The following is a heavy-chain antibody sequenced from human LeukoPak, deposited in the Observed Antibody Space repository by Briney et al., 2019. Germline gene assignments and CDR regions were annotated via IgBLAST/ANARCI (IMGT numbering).Heavy chain of an antibody. Sequence: GGSLRLSCAASGFTFSSNWMHWVRQVPGKGLVWVSRINRDGSRTDYADSVKGRFTISRDDAKNTLYLQMNSLRAEDTAVYYCASEGGDYGDPWGQGTLVTVSS. CDR1: GFTFSSNW. CDR2: INRDGSRT. CDR3: ASEGGDYGDP. V-gene: IGHV3-74*01. J-gene: IGHJ5*02. D-gene: IGHD4/OR15-4a*01.